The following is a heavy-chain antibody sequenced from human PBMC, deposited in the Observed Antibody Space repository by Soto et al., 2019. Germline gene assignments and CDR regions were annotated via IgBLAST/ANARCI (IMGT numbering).Heavy chain of an antibody. CDR3: ASVLGYCSSTSCYTPTLNWFDP. CDR2: INPNSGGT. J-gene: IGHJ5*02. D-gene: IGHD2-2*02. Sequence: ASVKVFCKASGYTFTGYYMHWVRQAPGQGLEWMGWINPNSGGTNYAQKFQGRVTMTRDTSISTAYMELSRLRSDDTAVYYCASVLGYCSSTSCYTPTLNWFDPWGQGTLVTVSS. CDR1: GYTFTGYY. V-gene: IGHV1-2*02.